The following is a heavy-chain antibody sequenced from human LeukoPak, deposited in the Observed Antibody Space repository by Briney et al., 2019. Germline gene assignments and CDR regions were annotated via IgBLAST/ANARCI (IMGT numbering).Heavy chain of an antibody. CDR1: GGSFSGYY. Sequence: SETLSLTCAVYGGSFSGYYWSWIRQPPGKGLEWIGEINHSGSTNYNPSLKSRVAISVDTSKNQFSLKLSSVTAADTAVYYCARGPYCSGGSCYARTFDYWGQGTLVTVSS. D-gene: IGHD2-15*01. CDR2: INHSGST. J-gene: IGHJ4*02. CDR3: ARGPYCSGGSCYARTFDY. V-gene: IGHV4-34*01.